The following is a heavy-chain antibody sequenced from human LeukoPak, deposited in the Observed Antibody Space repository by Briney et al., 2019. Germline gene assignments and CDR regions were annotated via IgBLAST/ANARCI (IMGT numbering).Heavy chain of an antibody. Sequence: PGGSLRLSCAASGITFSSYAMSWVRQAPGKGLEWVSAISGSGGSTYYADSVKGRFTISRDNSKNTLYLQMNSLRAEDTAVYYCAKSLYAPRVVVPAAIVGAFDIWGQGTMVTVSS. V-gene: IGHV3-23*01. D-gene: IGHD2-2*01. CDR3: AKSLYAPRVVVPAAIVGAFDI. CDR1: GITFSSYA. J-gene: IGHJ3*02. CDR2: ISGSGGST.